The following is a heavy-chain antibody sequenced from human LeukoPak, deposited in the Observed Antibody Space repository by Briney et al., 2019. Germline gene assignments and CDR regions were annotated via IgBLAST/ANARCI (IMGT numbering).Heavy chain of an antibody. CDR3: TVPQSGGNWFDP. D-gene: IGHD3-16*01. CDR2: IRGKGFSDPP. CDR1: GFTFSDSA. J-gene: IGHJ5*02. Sequence: GGSLRLSCAASGFTFSDSAIHWVRQASGKGLEWVARIRGKGFSDPPAYAASVKDSFTISRDDSESTAYLQMNSLKAEDTAVYYCTVPQSGGNWFDPWGPGTQVTVSS. V-gene: IGHV3-73*01.